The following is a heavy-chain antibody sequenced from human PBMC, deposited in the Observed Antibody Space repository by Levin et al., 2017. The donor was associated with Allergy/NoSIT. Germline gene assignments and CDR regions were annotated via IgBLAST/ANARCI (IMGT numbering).Heavy chain of an antibody. CDR3: VSGYYSGSRPY. V-gene: IGHV3-11*03. J-gene: IGHJ4*02. CDR1: GFTFSDYY. Sequence: GESLKISCAASGFTFSDYYMSWIRQAPGKGLEWVAYISSSNSYTKYADSVKGRFTISRDDAKNSLYLQMNSLRAEDTAVYYCVSGYYSGSRPYWGRGTLVTVSS. CDR2: ISSSNSYT. D-gene: IGHD3-10*01.